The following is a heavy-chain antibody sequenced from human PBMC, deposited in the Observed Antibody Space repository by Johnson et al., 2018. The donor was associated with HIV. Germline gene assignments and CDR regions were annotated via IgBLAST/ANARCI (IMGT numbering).Heavy chain of an antibody. Sequence: QMLLVESGGDLVQPGGSLRLSCAASGFTFSSYGMHWVRQAPGKGLEWVAVIWYDGSNKYYADSVKGRFTISRDNAKNTLYLQMSSLRAEDTAVYYCAATYYNCWSGYSGALDIWGQGTKVTVSS. V-gene: IGHV3-33*03. J-gene: IGHJ3*02. D-gene: IGHD3-3*01. CDR1: GFTFSSYG. CDR3: AATYYNCWSGYSGALDI. CDR2: IWYDGSNK.